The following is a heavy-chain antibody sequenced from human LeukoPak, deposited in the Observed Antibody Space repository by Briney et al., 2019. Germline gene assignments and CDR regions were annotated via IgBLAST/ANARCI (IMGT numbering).Heavy chain of an antibody. V-gene: IGHV4-38-2*02. CDR1: GYSISSGYY. CDR3: ASYYYDSSDAFDI. J-gene: IGHJ3*02. CDR2: IYHSGGT. Sequence: SETLSLTCTVSGYSISSGYYWGWIRQPPGKGLEWIGSIYHSGGTYYNPSLKSRVTISVDTSKTQFSLKLSSVTAADTAVYYCASYYYDSSDAFDIWGQGTMVTVSS. D-gene: IGHD3-22*01.